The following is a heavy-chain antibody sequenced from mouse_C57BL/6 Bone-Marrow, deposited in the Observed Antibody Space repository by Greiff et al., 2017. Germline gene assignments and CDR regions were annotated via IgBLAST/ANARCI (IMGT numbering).Heavy chain of an antibody. CDR1: GYTFTSYW. CDR3: ARGGAYDYDGGRRGFDY. J-gene: IGHJ2*01. V-gene: IGHV1-72*01. Sequence: VQLQQSGAELVKPGASVKLSCKASGYTFTSYWMHWVKQRPGQGLEWIGRIDPNSGGTKYNEKFKSKATLTVDKPSSTAYMQLSSLTSEDSAVYYCARGGAYDYDGGRRGFDYWGQGTTLTVSS. D-gene: IGHD2-4*01. CDR2: IDPNSGGT.